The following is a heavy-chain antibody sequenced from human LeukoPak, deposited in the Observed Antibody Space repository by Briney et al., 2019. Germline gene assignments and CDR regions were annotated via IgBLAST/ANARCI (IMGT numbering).Heavy chain of an antibody. CDR2: IYYSGST. J-gene: IGHJ6*02. Sequence: SETLSLTCTVSGGSISSSSYYWGWIRQPPGKGLEWIGSIYYSGSTYYNPSLKSRVTISVDTSKNQFSLKLSSVTAADTAVYYCARGVVVPAARYYYYYGMDVWGQGTTVTVSS. V-gene: IGHV4-39*01. CDR1: GGSISSSSYY. CDR3: ARGVVVPAARYYYYYGMDV. D-gene: IGHD2-2*01.